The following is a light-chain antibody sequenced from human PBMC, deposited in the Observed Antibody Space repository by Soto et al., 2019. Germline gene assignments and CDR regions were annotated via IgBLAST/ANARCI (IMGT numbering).Light chain of an antibody. CDR3: QQSYTTPLT. CDR2: AAS. J-gene: IGKJ4*01. Sequence: DIPMTQSPSSLSASVGDRVIITCRASQSISSYLNWYQQKPGKAPKLLIYAASSLQSGVPSRFSGSGSGADCTLTISSLQPEDFATYYCQQSYTTPLTFGGGTKVEIK. CDR1: QSISSY. V-gene: IGKV1-39*01.